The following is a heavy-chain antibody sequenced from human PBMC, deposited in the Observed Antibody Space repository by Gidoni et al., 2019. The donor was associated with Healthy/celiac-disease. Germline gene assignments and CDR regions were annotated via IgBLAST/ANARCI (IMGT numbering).Heavy chain of an antibody. V-gene: IGHV1-18*01. J-gene: IGHJ4*02. CDR1: GYTLTSYG. Sequence: QVQLVQSGAEVKKPGASVKVSCKADGYTLTSYGISWVRQAPGQGLEWMGWIRAYNGNTNYAQKLQGRVTMTTDTSTSTAYMELRSLRSDDTAVYYCARAGWDSSGYYERLYYFDYWGQGTLVTVSS. CDR3: ARAGWDSSGYYERLYYFDY. D-gene: IGHD3-22*01. CDR2: IRAYNGNT.